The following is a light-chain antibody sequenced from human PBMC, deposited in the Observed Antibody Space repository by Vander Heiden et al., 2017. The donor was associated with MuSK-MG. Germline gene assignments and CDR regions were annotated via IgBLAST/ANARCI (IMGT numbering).Light chain of an antibody. V-gene: IGLV1-40*01. CDR3: QSYDTNLRTCV. CDR1: SSTIGAGYD. J-gene: IGLJ3*02. CDR2: GNR. Sequence: QSVPTQPPSASAAPGQRVILSCTGSSSTIGAGYDGHWLQQLSGAAPKLLISGNRNRPSGVPDRFSGSRSGSSASLASTGLLAEDEAEYYCQSYDTNLRTCVFGGGTKLTVL.